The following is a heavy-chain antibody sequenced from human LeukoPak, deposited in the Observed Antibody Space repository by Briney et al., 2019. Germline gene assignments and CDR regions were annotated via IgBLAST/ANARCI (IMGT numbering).Heavy chain of an antibody. CDR2: INPNSGGT. J-gene: IGHJ6*03. Sequence: ASVKVSCKASGYTFTGYYMHWVRQAPGQGLEWMGWINPNSGGTNYAQKFQGRVTMTRDTSISTAYMELSRLRSDDTAVYYCARGGSYGWVYYYYMDVWGKGTTVTVSS. D-gene: IGHD1-26*01. CDR1: GYTFTGYY. CDR3: ARGGSYGWVYYYYMDV. V-gene: IGHV1-2*02.